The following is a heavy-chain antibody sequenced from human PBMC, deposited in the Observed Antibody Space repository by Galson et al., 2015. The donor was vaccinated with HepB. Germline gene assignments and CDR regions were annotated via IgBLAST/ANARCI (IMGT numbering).Heavy chain of an antibody. V-gene: IGHV1-69*13. D-gene: IGHD4-23*01. CDR1: GGTFSSYA. J-gene: IGHJ6*02. CDR2: IIPIFGIA. CDR3: ARDPKARITGETPPISSSYGLDA. Sequence: SVKVSCKASGGTFSSYAISWVRQAPGQGLEWMGGIIPIFGIANYAQKFQGRVTITADESTSTAYMELSSLRPEDTAVYYCARDPKARITGETPPISSSYGLDAGGQGTP.